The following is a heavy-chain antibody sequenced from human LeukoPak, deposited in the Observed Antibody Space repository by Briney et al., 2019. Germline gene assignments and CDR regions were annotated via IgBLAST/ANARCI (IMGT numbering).Heavy chain of an antibody. CDR2: ISGSGGST. J-gene: IGHJ3*02. CDR1: GFTFSSYA. Sequence: PGGSLRLSCAASGFTFSSYAMSWVRQAPGKGLEWVSAISGSGGSTYYADSVKGRFTISRDNSKNTLYLQMNSLRAEDTAVYYCAKDLPSTTVTTWNAFDIGGQGTMVTVSS. CDR3: AKDLPSTTVTTWNAFDI. D-gene: IGHD4-17*01. V-gene: IGHV3-23*01.